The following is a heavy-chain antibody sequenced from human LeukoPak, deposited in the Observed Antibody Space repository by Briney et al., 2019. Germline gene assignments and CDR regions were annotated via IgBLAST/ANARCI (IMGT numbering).Heavy chain of an antibody. J-gene: IGHJ4*02. V-gene: IGHV4-34*01. Sequence: SETLSLTCAVYGGSFSGDYWNWIRQPPGKGLEWIGEINHSGSTNSNPSLKSRVTISVDRSKNQFSLKLSSVTAADTAVYYCASRPRISSGGNYFASWGQGPLVTVSS. CDR2: INHSGST. CDR3: ASRPRISSGGNYFAS. D-gene: IGHD6-19*01. CDR1: GGSFSGDY.